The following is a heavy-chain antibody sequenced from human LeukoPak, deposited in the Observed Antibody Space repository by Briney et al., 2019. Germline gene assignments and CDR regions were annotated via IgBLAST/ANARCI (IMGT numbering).Heavy chain of an antibody. Sequence: ASVKVSCKASGYTFTGYYMHWVRQAPGQGLEWMGWINPNSGGTNYAQKFQGRVTMTRDTSISTAYMELSRLRSDDTAVYYCPQSSGGVYYYMDVWGKGTTVTVSS. J-gene: IGHJ6*03. CDR2: INPNSGGT. CDR3: PQSSGGVYYYMDV. CDR1: GYTFTGYY. V-gene: IGHV1-2*02. D-gene: IGHD6-19*01.